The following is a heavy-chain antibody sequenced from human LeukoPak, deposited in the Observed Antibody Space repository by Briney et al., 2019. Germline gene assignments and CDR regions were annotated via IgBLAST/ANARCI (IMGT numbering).Heavy chain of an antibody. CDR1: GFTFSRYS. D-gene: IGHD3-16*01. CDR2: ISGSGGST. CDR3: AKDRRITPFDY. J-gene: IGHJ4*02. V-gene: IGHV3-23*01. Sequence: GGSLRLSCAASGFTFSRYSVNWVRQAPGKGLEWVSAISGSGGSTYYADSVKGRFTISRDNSKNTLYLQMNSLRAEDTAVYYCAKDRRITPFDYWGQGTLVTVSS.